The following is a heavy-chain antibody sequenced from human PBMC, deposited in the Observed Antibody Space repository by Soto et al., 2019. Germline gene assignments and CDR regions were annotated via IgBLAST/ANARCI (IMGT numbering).Heavy chain of an antibody. CDR3: GHRSDILTGYSQNNWYFDL. CDR2: IYSNDDK. Sequence: QITLKESGPTLVKPTQTLTLTCTFSGFSLSTSGVGVGWIRQPPGKALEWLALIYSNDDKRYSPSLKSRLTITKDTSKNRVVLTMTNMDPVDTATYYCGHRSDILTGYSQNNWYFDLWGRGTLVTVSS. D-gene: IGHD3-9*01. J-gene: IGHJ2*01. CDR1: GFSLSTSGVG. V-gene: IGHV2-5*01.